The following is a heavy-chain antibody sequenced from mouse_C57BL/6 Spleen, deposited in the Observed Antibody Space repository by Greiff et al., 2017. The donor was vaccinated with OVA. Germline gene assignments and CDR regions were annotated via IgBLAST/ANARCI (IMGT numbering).Heavy chain of an antibody. CDR2: IDPETGGT. Sequence: VQLQQSGAELVRPGASVTLSCKASGYTFTDYEMHWVKQTPVHGLEWIGAIDPETGGTAYNQKFKGKAILTADTSSSTAYMELRSLTAEDSAVYYGTRLDYWGQGTTLTVSS. J-gene: IGHJ2*01. CDR3: TRLDY. V-gene: IGHV1-15*01. CDR1: GYTFTDYE.